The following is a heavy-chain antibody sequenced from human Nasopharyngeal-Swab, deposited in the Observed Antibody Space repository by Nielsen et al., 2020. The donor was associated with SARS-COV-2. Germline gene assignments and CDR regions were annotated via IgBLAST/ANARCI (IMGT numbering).Heavy chain of an antibody. V-gene: IGHV3-30-3*01. D-gene: IGHD6-19*01. Sequence: GESLKISCAASGFPFSTYPMHWVRQAPGKGLEWVTVVSADGDKKYYADSVKGRVTISRDNSNNTLYLQMNSLRTEDTACYYCAKARNLISSGWYFDYWGQGTLVTVSS. CDR2: VSADGDKK. CDR1: GFPFSTYP. J-gene: IGHJ4*02. CDR3: AKARNLISSGWYFDY.